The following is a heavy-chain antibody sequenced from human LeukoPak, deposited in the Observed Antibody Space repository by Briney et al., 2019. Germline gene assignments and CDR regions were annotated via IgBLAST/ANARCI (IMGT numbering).Heavy chain of an antibody. CDR1: GFTFSNAW. Sequence: GGSLRLSCAASGFTFSNAWMSWVRQAPGKGLEWVGRIKSKTDGGTTDYAAPVKGRFTISRDDSKNTLYLQMNSLKTEDTAVYYCAKDPPNDYGDYVDAFDIWGQGTMVTVSS. CDR3: AKDPPNDYGDYVDAFDI. CDR2: IKSKTDGGTT. D-gene: IGHD4-17*01. J-gene: IGHJ3*02. V-gene: IGHV3-15*01.